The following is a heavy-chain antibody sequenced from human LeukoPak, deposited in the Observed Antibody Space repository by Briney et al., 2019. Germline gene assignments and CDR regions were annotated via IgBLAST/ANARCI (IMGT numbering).Heavy chain of an antibody. CDR1: GDSISPYY. V-gene: IGHV4-59*01. CDR3: ARHVSYYDFWGGYYSDYYYYYMDV. CDR2: IYYSGDT. J-gene: IGHJ6*03. D-gene: IGHD3-3*01. Sequence: SETLSLTCIVSGDSISPYYWNWIRQPPGKGLEWIGYIYYSGDTNYNPSLKSRVTMSVDTSKNQFSLKLSSVTTADTAVYYCARHVSYYDFWGGYYSDYYYYYMDVWGKGTTVTVSS.